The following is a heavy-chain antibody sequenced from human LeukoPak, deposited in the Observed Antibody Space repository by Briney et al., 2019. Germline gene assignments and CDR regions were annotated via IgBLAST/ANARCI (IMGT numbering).Heavy chain of an antibody. J-gene: IGHJ4*02. CDR2: MSPNSGNT. D-gene: IGHD3-22*01. V-gene: IGHV1-8*02. CDR3: ARGAGDYDSSGYYVFYDY. CDR1: GYTFTGYY. Sequence: ASVKVSCKASGYTFTGYYMHWVRQAPGQGLEWMGWMSPNSGNTGYAQKFQGRVTMTRNTSISTAYMELSSLRSEDTAVYYCARGAGDYDSSGYYVFYDYWGQGTLVTVSS.